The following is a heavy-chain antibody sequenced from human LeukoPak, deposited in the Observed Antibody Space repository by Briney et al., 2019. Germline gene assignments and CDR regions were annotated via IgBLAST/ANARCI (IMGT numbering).Heavy chain of an antibody. D-gene: IGHD6-13*01. CDR1: GDSISSTNHY. J-gene: IGHJ4*02. CDR2: IYYSGST. V-gene: IGHV4-61*05. Sequence: SETLSLTCSVSGDSISSTNHYWGWIRQPPGKGLEWIGYIYYSGSTNYNPSLKSRVTISVDTSKNQFSLKLSSVTAADTAVYYCARHLRDSSSWYAFDYWGQGTLVTVSS. CDR3: ARHLRDSSSWYAFDY.